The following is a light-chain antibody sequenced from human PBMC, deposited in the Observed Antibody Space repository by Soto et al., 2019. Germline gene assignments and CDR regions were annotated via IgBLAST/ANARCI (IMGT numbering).Light chain of an antibody. V-gene: IGKV2-28*01. J-gene: IGKJ1*01. CDR3: MQALQTPHGT. Sequence: DIVMTQSPLSLPVTPGEPASISCRSSQSLLHSNGYSYLDWYLQKPGQSPQLLIYLGSNRASGVPDRFSGSGSGTDFTLKISRVEAEDVGVYYCMQALQTPHGTFGQGTKVEIK. CDR1: QSLLHSNGYSY. CDR2: LGS.